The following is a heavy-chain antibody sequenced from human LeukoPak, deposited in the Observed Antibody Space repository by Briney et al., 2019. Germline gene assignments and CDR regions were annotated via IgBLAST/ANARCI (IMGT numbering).Heavy chain of an antibody. V-gene: IGHV3-23*01. CDR3: AKVSCTGGTCSSFDY. CDR1: GFTFSSYA. CDR2: ISGSGVYK. D-gene: IGHD2-8*02. J-gene: IGHJ4*02. Sequence: GGSLRLSCAASGFTFSSYAMRWVRQAPGKGLEWVSSISGSGVYKYYTDSVKGRFTISRDNSKNTLYVQMNSLRAEDTAVYYCAKVSCTGGTCSSFDYWGQGTLATVSS.